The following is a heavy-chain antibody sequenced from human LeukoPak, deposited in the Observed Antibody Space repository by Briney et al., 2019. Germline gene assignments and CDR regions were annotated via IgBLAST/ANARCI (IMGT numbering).Heavy chain of an antibody. V-gene: IGHV4-34*01. Sequence: SETLSLTCAVYGGSFSGYYWSWIRQPPGKGLEWIGEINHSGSTNYNPSLKSRVTISVDTSKNQFSLKLSSVTAADTAVYYCARGSVIQLWLPSWFDPWGQGTLVTVSS. J-gene: IGHJ5*02. CDR3: ARGSVIQLWLPSWFDP. CDR1: GGSFSGYY. D-gene: IGHD5-18*01. CDR2: INHSGST.